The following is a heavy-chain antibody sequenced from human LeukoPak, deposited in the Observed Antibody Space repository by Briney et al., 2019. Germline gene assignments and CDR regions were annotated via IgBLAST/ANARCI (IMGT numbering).Heavy chain of an antibody. Sequence: ASVKVSCKASGYTFTSYGISWVRQAPGQGLEWMGWISAYNGNTNYAQKLQGRVTITRDTSASTAYMELSSLRSEDMAVYYCARDGFDYWGQGTLVTVSS. CDR2: ISAYNGNT. V-gene: IGHV1-18*03. CDR3: ARDGFDY. CDR1: GYTFTSYG. J-gene: IGHJ4*02.